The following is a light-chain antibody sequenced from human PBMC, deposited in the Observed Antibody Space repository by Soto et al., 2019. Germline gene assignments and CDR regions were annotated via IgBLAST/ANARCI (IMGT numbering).Light chain of an antibody. CDR3: QQRSNWPPEFT. CDR1: QRVSSY. J-gene: IGKJ3*01. Sequence: EIVLTQSPATLSLSPGERATLSCRASQRVSSYLAWYQQKPGQAPRLLIYDASNRATGIPARFSGSGSGTDLTLTISSLEPEDFAVYYCQQRSNWPPEFTFGPGTKVDIK. CDR2: DAS. V-gene: IGKV3-11*01.